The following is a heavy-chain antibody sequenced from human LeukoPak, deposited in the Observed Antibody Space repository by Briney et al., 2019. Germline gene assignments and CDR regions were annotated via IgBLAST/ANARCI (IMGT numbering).Heavy chain of an antibody. Sequence: GASVKVSCKASGYTFTGYYMHWVRQAPGQGLEWMGWINPNSGGTNYAQKFQGRVTMTRDTSISTAYMELSRLRSDDTAVYYCARGLVSVKDILLWFGEAHWHWGQGTLVTVSS. CDR2: INPNSGGT. CDR3: ARGLVSVKDILLWFGEAHWH. J-gene: IGHJ1*01. V-gene: IGHV1-2*02. D-gene: IGHD3-10*01. CDR1: GYTFTGYY.